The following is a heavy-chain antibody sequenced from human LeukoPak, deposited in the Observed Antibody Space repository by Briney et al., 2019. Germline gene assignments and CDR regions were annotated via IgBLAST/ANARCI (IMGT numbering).Heavy chain of an antibody. CDR1: GFTFNSYE. Sequence: GGSLRLSCAASGFTFNSYEMHWVRQAPGKGLEWVSYISSSGSTIYYADSVKGRFTIPRDNAKNSLYLQMNSLRAEDTAVYYCARGGYYFDYWGQGTLVTVSS. J-gene: IGHJ4*02. CDR2: ISSSGSTI. V-gene: IGHV3-48*03. CDR3: ARGGYYFDY.